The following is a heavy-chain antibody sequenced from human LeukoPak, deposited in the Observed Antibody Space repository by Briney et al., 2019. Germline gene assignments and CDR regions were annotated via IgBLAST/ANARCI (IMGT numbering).Heavy chain of an antibody. J-gene: IGHJ5*02. Sequence: GGSLRLSCAASGFTFSSFAMIWVRQTPGKGLEWLSYISSSGTTIYYTDSVKGRFTISRDNAKSELQLQLSSLRADDTAVYYRASGSLTLPTSAGFDPWGQGTLVTGSS. V-gene: IGHV3-48*03. D-gene: IGHD2-2*01. CDR3: ASGSLTLPTSAGFDP. CDR2: ISSSGTTI. CDR1: GFTFSSFA.